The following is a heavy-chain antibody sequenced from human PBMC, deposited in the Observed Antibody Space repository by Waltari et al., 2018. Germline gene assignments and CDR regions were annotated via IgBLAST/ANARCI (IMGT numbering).Heavy chain of an antibody. CDR3: ARDWEGDRPNFDY. V-gene: IGHV3-7*04. CDR2: IKQDGRDT. CDR1: GFTFNTFW. Sequence: EVQLVESGGGLVQPGGSLRLSCVASGFTFNTFWMSWVRQAPGKGLEGVNDIKQDGRDTYYADSVKGRFTVSRDNAKNSLYLQMNSLRVEDTAVYYCARDWEGDRPNFDYWGQGTLVTVSS. J-gene: IGHJ4*02. D-gene: IGHD1-26*01.